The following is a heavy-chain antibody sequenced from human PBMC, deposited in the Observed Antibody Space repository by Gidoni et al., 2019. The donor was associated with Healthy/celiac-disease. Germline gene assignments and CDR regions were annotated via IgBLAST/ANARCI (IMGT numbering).Heavy chain of an antibody. Sequence: QVQLVESGGGVVQPGRSLRLSCAASGFTFSSYGMHWVRQAPGKGLEWVAVIWYDGSDRYYTDSARGRFTISRDNSKNTLYLQMTSLRADDTAVYYCARGGPRETFDIWGQGTMVTVSS. J-gene: IGHJ3*02. CDR1: GFTFSSYG. CDR2: IWYDGSDR. CDR3: ARGGPRETFDI. V-gene: IGHV3-33*01. D-gene: IGHD1-26*01.